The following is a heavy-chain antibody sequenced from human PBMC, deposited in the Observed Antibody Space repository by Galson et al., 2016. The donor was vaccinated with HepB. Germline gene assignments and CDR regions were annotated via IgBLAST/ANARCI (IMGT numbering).Heavy chain of an antibody. D-gene: IGHD3-9*01. CDR1: GFTFSKYD. J-gene: IGHJ3*02. Sequence: SLRLSCAASGFTFSKYDLNWVRQAPGKGLEWLSYISGSGVSIYYADSVEGRFTISRDNAKKSLYLQMNSLRAEDTAVYYCARHLSGDDLLTGYYLGQAFDIWGQGTMVHVSS. CDR2: ISGSGVSI. V-gene: IGHV3-48*03. CDR3: ARHLSGDDLLTGYYLGQAFDI.